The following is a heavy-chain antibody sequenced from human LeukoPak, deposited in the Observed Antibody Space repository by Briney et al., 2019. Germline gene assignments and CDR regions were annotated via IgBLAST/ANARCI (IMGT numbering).Heavy chain of an antibody. D-gene: IGHD5-24*01. Sequence: GRSLRLSCAASGFTFDDYAMHWVRQAPGKGLEWVSGISWNSGSIGYADSVKGRFTISRDNAKNSLYLQMNSLRAEDTALYYCAKDRGGGSQLGDAYDVWGQGTMVSVSS. V-gene: IGHV3-9*01. CDR3: AKDRGGGSQLGDAYDV. CDR2: ISWNSGSI. CDR1: GFTFDDYA. J-gene: IGHJ3*01.